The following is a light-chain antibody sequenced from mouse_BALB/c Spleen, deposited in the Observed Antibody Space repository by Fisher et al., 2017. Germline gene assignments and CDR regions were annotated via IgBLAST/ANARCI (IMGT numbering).Light chain of an antibody. V-gene: IGKV4-79*01. J-gene: IGKJ2*01. CDR1: SSVSSSY. Sequence: IVMTQSPAIMSASPGEKVTLTCSASSSVSSSYLYWYQQKPGSSPKLWIYSTSNLASGVPARFSGSGSGTSYSLTISRMEAEDAATYYCQQWSSYPPTFGGGTKLEIK. CDR3: QQWSSYPPT. CDR2: STS.